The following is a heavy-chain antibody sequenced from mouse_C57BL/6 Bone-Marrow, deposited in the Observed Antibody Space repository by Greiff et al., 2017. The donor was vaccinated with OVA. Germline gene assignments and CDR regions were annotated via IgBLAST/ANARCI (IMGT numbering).Heavy chain of an antibody. Sequence: LQESGAELARPGASVKMSCKASGYTFTSYTMHWVKQRPGQGLEWIGYINPSSGYTKYNQKFKDKATLTADKSSSTAYMQLSSLTSEDSAVYYCARNSSHWYFDVWGTGTTVTVSS. CDR1: GYTFTSYT. D-gene: IGHD6-1*01. CDR2: INPSSGYT. J-gene: IGHJ1*03. CDR3: ARNSSHWYFDV. V-gene: IGHV1-4*01.